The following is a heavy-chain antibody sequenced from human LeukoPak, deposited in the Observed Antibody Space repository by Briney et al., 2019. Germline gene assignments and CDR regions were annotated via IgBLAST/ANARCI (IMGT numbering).Heavy chain of an antibody. Sequence: PSETLSLTCTVSGGSISSSSYYWGWIRQPPGKGLEWIGSIYYSGSTYYNPSLKSRVTISVDTSKNQFSLKLSSVTAADTAVYYCARTVYYYDSSGYHAPRGGYYMDVWGKGATVTVSS. CDR1: GGSISSSSYY. CDR2: IYYSGST. V-gene: IGHV4-39*07. CDR3: ARTVYYYDSSGYHAPRGGYYMDV. J-gene: IGHJ6*03. D-gene: IGHD3-22*01.